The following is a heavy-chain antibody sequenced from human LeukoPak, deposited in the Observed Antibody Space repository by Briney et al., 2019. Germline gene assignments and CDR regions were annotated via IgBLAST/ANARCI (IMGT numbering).Heavy chain of an antibody. Sequence: PGGSLTLPCAASGFTFSDYYMSWIRQAPGKGLEWVSYISSSGSTIYYADSVKGRFTISRDNAKNSLYLQMNSLRAEDTAVYYCARGSITMIVVVLNFDYWGQGDLVSVSS. CDR1: GFTFSDYY. D-gene: IGHD3-22*01. J-gene: IGHJ4*02. V-gene: IGHV3-11*04. CDR2: ISSSGSTI. CDR3: ARGSITMIVVVLNFDY.